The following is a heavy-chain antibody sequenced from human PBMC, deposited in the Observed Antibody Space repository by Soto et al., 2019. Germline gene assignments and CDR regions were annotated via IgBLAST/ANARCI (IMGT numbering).Heavy chain of an antibody. CDR2: LGPDGRNT. CDR1: EFSFSRYA. V-gene: IGHV3-23*01. D-gene: IGHD4-17*01. CDR3: VKQMTTWTDSFFDF. J-gene: IGHJ4*02. Sequence: GGSLRLSCVASEFSFSRYAMTWVRQAAGKGLQWVAGLGPDGRNTFYGESVRGRFTISRDNSRNTLYLQMSSLRAEDTAVYFCVKQMTTWTDSFFDFWGQGIQVTVSS.